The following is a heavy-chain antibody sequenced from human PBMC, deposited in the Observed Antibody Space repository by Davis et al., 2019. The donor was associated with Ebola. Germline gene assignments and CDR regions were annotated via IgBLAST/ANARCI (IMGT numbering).Heavy chain of an antibody. CDR3: ARDLATSSGAHFFYFGMDV. J-gene: IGHJ6*04. CDR2: ISGYEDNT. CDR1: GYTFSGYG. Sequence: ASVKVSCKASGYTFSGYGISWVRQAPGQGLEWMGWISGYEDNTNYAPRFQGRITLTKNRATSTVYMELRSLTSDDTAVYYCARDLATSSGAHFFYFGMDVWGEGTSVAVSS. V-gene: IGHV1-18*01. D-gene: IGHD3-10*01.